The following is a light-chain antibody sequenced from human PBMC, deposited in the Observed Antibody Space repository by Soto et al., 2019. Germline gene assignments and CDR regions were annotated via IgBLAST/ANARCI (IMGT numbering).Light chain of an antibody. Sequence: DIQMTQSPSSLSASVGDRVTITCRASQGIRDALGWYQQKPGKAPKRLIYAASSLQSGVPSRLSGSGSGTEFTLTISSLQPEDFATYYCLQHNSYPQTFGQGTTVEIK. CDR1: QGIRDA. CDR2: AAS. CDR3: LQHNSYPQT. V-gene: IGKV1-17*01. J-gene: IGKJ1*01.